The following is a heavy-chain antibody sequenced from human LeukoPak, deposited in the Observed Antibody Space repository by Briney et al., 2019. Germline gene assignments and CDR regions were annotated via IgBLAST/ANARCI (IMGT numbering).Heavy chain of an antibody. CDR3: ARDLGMVRGVMRHFDY. CDR1: AGTFSSYA. V-gene: IGHV1-69*04. D-gene: IGHD3-10*01. CDR2: IIPILGIA. J-gene: IGHJ4*02. Sequence: GSSVKVSCKGSAGTFSSYAISWGRQAPGQGLEWVGRIIPILGIANYAQKFQGRVTITADKDTSTAYMELTSLRSEDTAVYYCARDLGMVRGVMRHFDYWGQGTLVTVSS.